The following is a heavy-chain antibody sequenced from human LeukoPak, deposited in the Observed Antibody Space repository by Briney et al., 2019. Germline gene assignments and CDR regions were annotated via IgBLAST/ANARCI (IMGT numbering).Heavy chain of an antibody. V-gene: IGHV1-69*13. CDR2: IIPIFGTA. CDR3: AGGYCSNTSCYQFYGYFQH. J-gene: IGHJ1*01. CDR1: GGTFSSYA. Sequence: GASVKVSCKASGGTFSSYAISWVRQAPGQGLEWMGGIIPIFGTANYAQKFQGRVTITADESTSTAYMELSSLRSEDTAVYYCAGGYCSNTSCYQFYGYFQHWGQGTLVTVSS. D-gene: IGHD2-2*01.